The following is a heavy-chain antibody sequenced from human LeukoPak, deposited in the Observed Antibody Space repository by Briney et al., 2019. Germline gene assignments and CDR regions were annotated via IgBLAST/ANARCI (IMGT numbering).Heavy chain of an antibody. J-gene: IGHJ3*02. CDR3: AGGRRDAFDI. CDR2: IYYSGST. CDR1: GGSISSYY. V-gene: IGHV4-59*01. Sequence: SETLSLTCTVSGGSISSYYWSWIRQPPGKGLEWIGYIYYSGSTNHNPSLKSRVTISVDTSKNQFSLKLSSVTAADTAVYYCAGGRRDAFDIWGQGTMVTVSS.